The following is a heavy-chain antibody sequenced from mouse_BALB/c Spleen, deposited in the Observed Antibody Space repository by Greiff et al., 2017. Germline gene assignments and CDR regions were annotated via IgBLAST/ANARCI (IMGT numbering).Heavy chain of an antibody. CDR3: ARVRRGYYAMDY. D-gene: IGHD2-14*01. CDR1: GFNIKDYY. CDR2: IAPENGNT. Sequence: VQLQQSGAELVRPGALVKLSCKASGFNIKDYYMHWVKQRPEQGLAWIGWIAPENGNTIYDPKFQGKASITADTSSNTAYLQLSSLTSEDTAVYYCARVRRGYYAMDYWGQGTSVTVSS. J-gene: IGHJ4*01. V-gene: IGHV14-1*02.